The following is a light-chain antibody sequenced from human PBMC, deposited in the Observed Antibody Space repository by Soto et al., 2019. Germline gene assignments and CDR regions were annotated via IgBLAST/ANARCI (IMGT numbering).Light chain of an antibody. CDR3: HSRA. Sequence: DIQLTQTPSTLSASVEDEVTITCRASQTISRWLAWYQQKPGRATKLLIYDASTLESGVPSRFSGSGSETEFTLTISRLQPDDFASYFCHSRAFGQGTRLEIK. J-gene: IGKJ5*01. CDR1: QTISRW. CDR2: DAS. V-gene: IGKV1-5*01.